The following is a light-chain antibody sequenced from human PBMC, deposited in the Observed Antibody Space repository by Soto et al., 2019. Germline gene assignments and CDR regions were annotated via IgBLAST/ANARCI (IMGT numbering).Light chain of an antibody. CDR3: AACDDNLNGVV. CDR1: SSNIGSNT. V-gene: IGLV1-44*01. Sequence: QLVLTQPPSASGTPGQRVTISCSGSSSNIGSNTVNWYQQLPGTAPKLLIYSNNQRPSGVPDRFSGSKSGTSASLAISGLQSEDEADYYCAACDDNLNGVVFGGGTKVTVL. J-gene: IGLJ2*01. CDR2: SNN.